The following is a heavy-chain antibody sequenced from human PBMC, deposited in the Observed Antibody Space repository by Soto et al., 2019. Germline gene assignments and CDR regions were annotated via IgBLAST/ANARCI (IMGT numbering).Heavy chain of an antibody. V-gene: IGHV1-8*01. CDR1: GYTFTSYD. CDR3: ARGAVSNSYCSVTYCPKWFDP. D-gene: IGHD2-15*01. CDR2: MNPNSGNT. J-gene: IGHJ5*02. Sequence: ASVKVSCKASGYTFTSYDINWVRQATGQGLEWMGWMNPNSGNTGYAQKFQGRVTMTRNTSISTAYMELSSLRSEDTAVYYCARGAVSNSYCSVTYCPKWFDPWGQGTLVTVSS.